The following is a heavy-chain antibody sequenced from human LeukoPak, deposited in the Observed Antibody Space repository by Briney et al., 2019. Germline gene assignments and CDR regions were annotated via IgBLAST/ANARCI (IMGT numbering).Heavy chain of an antibody. CDR3: ARDSGYGDYYYYGMDV. CDR1: GFTVSSNY. V-gene: IGHV3-53*01. CDR2: IYSGGST. J-gene: IGHJ6*02. D-gene: IGHD4-17*01. Sequence: PGGSLRLSCAASGFTVSSNYMSWVRQAPGKGLEWVSVIYSGGSTYYADSVKGRFTISRDNSKNTLYLQMNSLRAEDTAVYHCARDSGYGDYYYYGMDVWGQGTTVTVSS.